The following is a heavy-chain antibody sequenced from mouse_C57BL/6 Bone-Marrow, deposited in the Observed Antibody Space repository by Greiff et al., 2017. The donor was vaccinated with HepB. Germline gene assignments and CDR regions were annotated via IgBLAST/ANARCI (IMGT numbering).Heavy chain of an antibody. D-gene: IGHD1-1*01. V-gene: IGHV5-17*01. CDR2: ISSGSSTI. CDR3: ARYGSSYPDY. CDR1: GFTFSDYG. Sequence: EVQVVESGGGLVKPGGSLKLSCAASGFTFSDYGMHWVRQAPEKGLEWVAYISSGSSTIYYADTVKGRFTISRDNAKNTRCLQMTSLRSEDTAMYYCARYGSSYPDYWGQGTTLTVSS. J-gene: IGHJ2*01.